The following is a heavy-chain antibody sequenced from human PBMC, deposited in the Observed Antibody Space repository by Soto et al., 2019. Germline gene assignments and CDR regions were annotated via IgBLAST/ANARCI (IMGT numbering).Heavy chain of an antibody. CDR1: GFNFTTFG. Sequence: QVQLVESGGGVVQPGGSLRLSCTASGFNFTTFGIHWVRQAPGKGLEWVALISYDGHNKYYSYSVKGRFTISRDNYKNTLSVQMNSLRAEDTAVYYWAKALQAYGDYNSYYYGIDVWGQGTTVSVSS. D-gene: IGHD4-17*01. CDR2: ISYDGHNK. J-gene: IGHJ6*02. CDR3: AKALQAYGDYNSYYYGIDV. V-gene: IGHV3-30*18.